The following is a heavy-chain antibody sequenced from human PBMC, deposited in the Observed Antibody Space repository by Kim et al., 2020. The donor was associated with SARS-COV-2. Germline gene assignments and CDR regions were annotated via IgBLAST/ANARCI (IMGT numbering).Heavy chain of an antibody. D-gene: IGHD6-6*01. J-gene: IGHJ4*02. CDR1: GGSISSSSYY. Sequence: SETLSLTCTVSGGSISSSSYYWGWIRQPPGKGLEWIGSIYYSGSTYYNPSLKSRVTISVDTSKNQFSLKLSSVTTADTAVDYCARLWGTAARPSDYWGQGTLVTVSS. CDR2: IYYSGST. CDR3: ARLWGTAARPSDY. V-gene: IGHV4-39*01.